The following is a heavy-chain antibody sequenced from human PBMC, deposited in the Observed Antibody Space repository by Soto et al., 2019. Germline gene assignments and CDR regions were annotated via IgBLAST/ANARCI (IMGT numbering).Heavy chain of an antibody. CDR1: GYIFTAYS. J-gene: IGHJ1*01. CDR2: VNPSGGST. CDR3: AREENCSDGICYSEYFQR. D-gene: IGHD2-15*01. Sequence: SVKVSCKASGYIFTAYSMHWVRQAPGQGLEWMGVVNPSGGSTNYAQKFQGRITMTRDTSTSTVYMDLSSLTSEDTAVYYCAREENCSDGICYSEYFQRWGQGTLVTVSS. V-gene: IGHV1-46*01.